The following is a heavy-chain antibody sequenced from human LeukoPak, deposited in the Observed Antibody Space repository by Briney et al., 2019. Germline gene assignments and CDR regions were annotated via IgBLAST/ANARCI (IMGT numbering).Heavy chain of an antibody. J-gene: IGHJ4*02. CDR2: INPNSGGT. CDR1: GYTFTGYS. D-gene: IGHD3-9*01. V-gene: IGHV1-2*02. CDR3: ARSPHILTGENFDY. Sequence: GASVKVSCKASGYTFTGYSMHWVRQAPGQGLEWMGWINPNSGGTNYAQKFQGRVTMTRDTSISTAYMELTRLRSDDTAVYFCARSPHILTGENFDYWGQGTLVTVSS.